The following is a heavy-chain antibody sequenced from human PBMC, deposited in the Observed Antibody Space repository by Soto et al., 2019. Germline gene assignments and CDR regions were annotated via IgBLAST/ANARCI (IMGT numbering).Heavy chain of an antibody. CDR2: ISYDGSNK. V-gene: IGHV3-30*18. CDR3: AKDVPPREAAAGNWVDY. Sequence: QVQLVESGGGVVQPGRSLRLSCAASGFTFSSYGMHWVRQAPGKGLEWVAVISYDGSNKYYADSVKGRFTISRDNSKNTLYLQMNSLRAEDTAVYYCAKDVPPREAAAGNWVDYWGQGTLVTVSS. D-gene: IGHD6-13*01. CDR1: GFTFSSYG. J-gene: IGHJ4*02.